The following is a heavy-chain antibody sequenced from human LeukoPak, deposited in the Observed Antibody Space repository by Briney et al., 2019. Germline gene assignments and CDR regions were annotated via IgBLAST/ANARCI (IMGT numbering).Heavy chain of an antibody. CDR2: ISAYNGNT. V-gene: IGHV1-18*01. D-gene: IGHD2-2*01. CDR3: ARSGDIVVVPAAWSRAPGAY. J-gene: IGHJ4*02. CDR1: GYTFTSYG. Sequence: ASVKVSCKASGYTFTSYGINWVRQAPGQGLEWMGWISAYNGNTNYAQKLQGRVTMTTDTSTSTAYMELRSLRSDDTAVYYCARSGDIVVVPAAWSRAPGAYWGQGTLVTVSS.